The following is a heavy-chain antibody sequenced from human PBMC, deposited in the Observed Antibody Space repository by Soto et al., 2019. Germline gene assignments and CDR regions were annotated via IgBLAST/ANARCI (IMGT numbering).Heavy chain of an antibody. CDR2: IIPIFGTA. D-gene: IGHD3-10*01. J-gene: IGHJ6*02. CDR1: GGTFSSYA. Sequence: VKVSCKASGGTFSSYAISWVRQAPGQGLEWMGGIIPIFGTANYAQKFQGRVTITADKSTSTAYMELSSLRSEDTAVYYCARVSRWGKGAVRGVIPYYYYGMDVWGQGTTVTVSS. CDR3: ARVSRWGKGAVRGVIPYYYYGMDV. V-gene: IGHV1-69*06.